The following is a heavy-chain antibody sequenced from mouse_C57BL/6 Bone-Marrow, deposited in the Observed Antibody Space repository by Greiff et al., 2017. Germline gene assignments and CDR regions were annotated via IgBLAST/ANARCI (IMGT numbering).Heavy chain of an antibody. J-gene: IGHJ3*01. CDR1: GYTFTDYE. D-gene: IGHD2-2*01. V-gene: IGHV1-15*01. CDR2: IDPETGGT. CDR3: TPYGYGPFAY. Sequence: QVQLKESGAELVRPGASVTLSCKASGYTFTDYEMHWVKQTPVHGLEWIGAIDPETGGTAYNQKFKGKAILTADKSSSTAYMELRSLTSEDSAVYYCTPYGYGPFAYWGQGTLVTVSA.